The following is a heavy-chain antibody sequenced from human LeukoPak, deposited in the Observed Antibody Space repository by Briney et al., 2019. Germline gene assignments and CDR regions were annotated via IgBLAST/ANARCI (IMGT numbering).Heavy chain of an antibody. CDR2: ICYSGST. CDR3: ARHAEEGWFDP. CDR1: GGSISSYY. J-gene: IGHJ5*02. Sequence: SETLSLTCTVSGGSISSYYWSWIRQPPGKGLEWIGYICYSGSTNYNPSLKSRVTISVDTSKNQFSLKLSSVTAADTAVYYCARHAEEGWFDPWGQGTLVTVSS. V-gene: IGHV4-59*01.